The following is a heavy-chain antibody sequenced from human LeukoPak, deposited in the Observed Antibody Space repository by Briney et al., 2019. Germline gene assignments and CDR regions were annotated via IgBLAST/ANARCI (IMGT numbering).Heavy chain of an antibody. CDR1: GGSISTYY. D-gene: IGHD5-18*01. J-gene: IGHJ4*02. CDR3: ARAAQDTAMAADY. V-gene: IGHV4-59*01. CDR2: IYYSGST. Sequence: KASETLSLTCTVSGGSISTYYWSWIRQPPGKGLEWIGYIYYSGSTNYNPSLKSRVTISVDTSKNQFSLKLNSVTAADMAVYYCARAAQDTAMAADYWGQGTLVTVSS.